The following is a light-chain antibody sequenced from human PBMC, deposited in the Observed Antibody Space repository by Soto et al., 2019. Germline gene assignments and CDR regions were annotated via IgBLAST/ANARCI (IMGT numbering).Light chain of an antibody. Sequence: EIAMTQSPATLSVSPGERATLSCRASQSVSSNRVWYQQKPGQAPRLLIYGASTRATGIPARFSGSGSGTEFTLTISSLQSEDFAVYYCQQYNDWPPWTFGQGTKVEIK. J-gene: IGKJ1*01. CDR2: GAS. V-gene: IGKV3-15*01. CDR1: QSVSSN. CDR3: QQYNDWPPWT.